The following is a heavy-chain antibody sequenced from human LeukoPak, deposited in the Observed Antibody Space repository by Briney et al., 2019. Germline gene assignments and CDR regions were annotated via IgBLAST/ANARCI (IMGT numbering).Heavy chain of an antibody. V-gene: IGHV3-72*01. J-gene: IGHJ4*02. CDR3: ARVYSSSSRTFDY. D-gene: IGHD6-6*01. CDR1: RFTLNTYA. Sequence: GGSLRLSCAASRFTLNTYAMSWVRQAPGKGLEWVARIRKKTNSYTTEYAASVKGRFTISRDDSKNSLYLQMNSLKTEDTAVYYCARVYSSSSRTFDYWGQGTLVTVSS. CDR2: IRKKTNSYTT.